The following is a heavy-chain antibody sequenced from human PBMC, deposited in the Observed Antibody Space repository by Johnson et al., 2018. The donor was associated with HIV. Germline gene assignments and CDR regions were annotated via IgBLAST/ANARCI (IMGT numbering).Heavy chain of an antibody. J-gene: IGHJ3*02. D-gene: IGHD3-22*01. V-gene: IGHV3-7*01. CDR3: ARDSNPTSMIVISFDAFDI. CDR2: ISQDGVYK. CDR1: GFTFSSFW. Sequence: VQLVESGGGLVQPGGSLRLSCAASGFTFSSFWMNWVRQAPGKGLEWVANISQDGVYKHHAESVRGRFTISRDNSKATLYLQMNSLRAEDTAVYFCARDSNPTSMIVISFDAFDIWGQGTMVTVSS.